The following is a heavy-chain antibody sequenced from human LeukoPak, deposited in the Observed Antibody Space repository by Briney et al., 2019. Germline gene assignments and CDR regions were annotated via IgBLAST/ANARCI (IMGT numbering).Heavy chain of an antibody. J-gene: IGHJ5*02. CDR3: ARGFSLYGSGSIDWFDP. Sequence: SETLSLTCGVYGGSFSGYFWSWIRQPPGKGLEWIGEINHSGSTRYSPSLESRVTMSVDTSKNQFSLNLKSVTAADTAVYYCARGFSLYGSGSIDWFDPWGQGTLVTVSS. D-gene: IGHD3-10*01. CDR2: INHSGST. V-gene: IGHV4-34*01. CDR1: GGSFSGYF.